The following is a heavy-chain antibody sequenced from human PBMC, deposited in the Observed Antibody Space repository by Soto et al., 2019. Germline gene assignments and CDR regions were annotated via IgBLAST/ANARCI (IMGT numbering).Heavy chain of an antibody. CDR1: GGSVSSGGYY. CDR2: IYYSGST. Sequence: QVQLQESGPGLVKPSETLSLTCTVSGGSVSSGGYYWSWIRQPPGKGLEWIGYIYYSGSTKYNPSLKSRVTISVDTSKNQFSLKLSSVTAADTAVYYCARAGLGDGSDYWGQGTLVTVSS. J-gene: IGHJ4*02. V-gene: IGHV4-61*08. D-gene: IGHD1-26*01. CDR3: ARAGLGDGSDY.